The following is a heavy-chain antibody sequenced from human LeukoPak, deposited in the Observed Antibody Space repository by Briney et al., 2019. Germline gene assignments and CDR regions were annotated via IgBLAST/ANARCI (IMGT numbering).Heavy chain of an antibody. J-gene: IGHJ5*02. CDR3: AREALPNGVWRVGWFDP. Sequence: SQTLSLTCTVSGGSISSGSYFWSWIRQSAGRGLEWIGRIDSSGNTNYNPSLKSRVTMSLDTSKNQFSLKLSSVTAADTAVYYCAREALPNGVWRVGWFDPWGQGTLVTVFS. CDR2: IDSSGNT. CDR1: GGSISSGSYF. D-gene: IGHD2-8*01. V-gene: IGHV4-61*02.